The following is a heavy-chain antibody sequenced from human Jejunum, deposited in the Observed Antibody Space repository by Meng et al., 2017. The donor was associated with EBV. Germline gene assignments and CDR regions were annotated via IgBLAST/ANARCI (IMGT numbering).Heavy chain of an antibody. CDR1: GGSFNYYY. D-gene: IGHD6-19*01. CDR3: ARKAVPGTFARPKFDY. CDR2: IIHSGST. Sequence: QVPLQQWGGGLLKPSENLSLPCAVYGGSFNYYYWTWIRQPPGKGLEWIGEIIHSGSTNYDPSLKSRVTISVDRSKNQFSLKLTSVTAADTAVYYCARKAVPGTFARPKFDYWGQGTLVTVSS. J-gene: IGHJ4*02. V-gene: IGHV4-34*12.